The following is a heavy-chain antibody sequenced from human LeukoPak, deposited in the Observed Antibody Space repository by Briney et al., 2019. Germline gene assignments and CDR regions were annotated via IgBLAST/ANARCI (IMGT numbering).Heavy chain of an antibody. V-gene: IGHV3-23*01. CDR3: AKDRALWFGETWDAFDI. J-gene: IGHJ3*02. CDR1: GFTFSSYA. CDR2: ISGSGGST. Sequence: GGSLRLSCTTSGFTFSSYAMSWVRQAPGKGLEWVSAISGSGGSTYYADSVKGRFTISRDNSKNTLYLQMNSLRAEDTAVYYCAKDRALWFGETWDAFDIWGQGTMVTVSS. D-gene: IGHD3-10*01.